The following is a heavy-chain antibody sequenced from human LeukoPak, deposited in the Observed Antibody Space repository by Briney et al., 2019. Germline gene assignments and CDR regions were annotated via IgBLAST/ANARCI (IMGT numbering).Heavy chain of an antibody. CDR1: GYTFTGYY. J-gene: IGHJ6*02. V-gene: IGHV1-2*02. CDR3: ARYSYDFWSGYPPEYGMDV. Sequence: ASVKVSCKASGYTFTGYYMHWVRQAPGQGLEWMGWINPDSGGTNYAQKFQGRVTMTRDTSISTAYMELSRLRSDDTAVYYCARYSYDFWSGYPPEYGMDVWGQGTTVTVS. D-gene: IGHD3-3*01. CDR2: INPDSGGT.